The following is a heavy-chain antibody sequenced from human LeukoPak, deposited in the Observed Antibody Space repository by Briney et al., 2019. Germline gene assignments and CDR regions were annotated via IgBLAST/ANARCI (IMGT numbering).Heavy chain of an antibody. CDR3: TRSNGPSGLDYYIGMDV. Sequence: ASVKVSCKASGYTFIDYYIHWVRQAPGQGLEWMGWINPNSGGTKSAQKFQGWVTMTRDMSISTAYMELNRLRSDDTAVYYCTRSNGPSGLDYYIGMDVWGQGTTVTVSS. CDR2: INPNSGGT. V-gene: IGHV1-2*04. CDR1: GYTFIDYY. J-gene: IGHJ6*02. D-gene: IGHD6-19*01.